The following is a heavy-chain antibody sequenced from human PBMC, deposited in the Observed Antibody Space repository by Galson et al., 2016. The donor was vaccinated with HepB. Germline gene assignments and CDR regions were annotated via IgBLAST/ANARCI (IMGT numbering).Heavy chain of an antibody. V-gene: IGHV1-18*01. CDR1: AYTFTSYG. CDR3: AIDGLSYGDYVWFDP. J-gene: IGHJ5*02. D-gene: IGHD4-17*01. Sequence: SVKVSCKASAYTFTSYGINWVRQAPGQGLEWMGWISAYNANTNYAQKLQGRVTMTTDTSTSTAYMELRSLRSDDTAVYYCAIDGLSYGDYVWFDPWGQGTLVTVSS. CDR2: ISAYNANT.